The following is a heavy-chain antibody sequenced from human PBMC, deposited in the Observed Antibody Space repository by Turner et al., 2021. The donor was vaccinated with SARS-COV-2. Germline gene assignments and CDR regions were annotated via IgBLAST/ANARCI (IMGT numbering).Heavy chain of an antibody. J-gene: IGHJ5*02. CDR1: GFTFDDYA. CDR3: ARVVADGYKYNWFDP. D-gene: IGHD5-12*01. Sequence: EVQLVESGGGVVQPGGSLRLSCAASGFTFDDYAMHWVRQAPGKGLEWVSLISGVGASTYYADSVKGRFTISRDNSKNSLYLQMNSLRAEDTAVYYCARVVADGYKYNWFDPWGQGTLVIVS. V-gene: IGHV3-43*02. CDR2: ISGVGAST.